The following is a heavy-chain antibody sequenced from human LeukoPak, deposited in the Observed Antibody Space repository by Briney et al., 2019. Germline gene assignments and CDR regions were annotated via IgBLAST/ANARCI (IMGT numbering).Heavy chain of an antibody. J-gene: IGHJ6*03. CDR1: GGTFSSYA. CDR3: ARGAGTIMYYYYMDV. D-gene: IGHD1-1*01. CDR2: IIPIFGTA. Sequence: WASVKVSCKASGGTFSSYAISWVRQAPGQGLEWMGGIIPIFGTANYAQKFQGRVTITTDESTSTAYMGLSSLRSEDTAVYYCARGAGTIMYYYYMDVWGIGTTVTVSS. V-gene: IGHV1-69*05.